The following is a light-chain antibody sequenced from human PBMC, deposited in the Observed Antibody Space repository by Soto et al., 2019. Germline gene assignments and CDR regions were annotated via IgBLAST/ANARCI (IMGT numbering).Light chain of an antibody. Sequence: DIQMTQSPSSLSASVGDSVTITCRASQNINIYLSWSQQKPGKAPNLLIYTASTLQSGVPSRFSGSGSGTDFTLTISSLQPEDFATYYCQQTYTTPVTFGQGTKVEVK. J-gene: IGKJ1*01. CDR3: QQTYTTPVT. CDR1: QNINIY. V-gene: IGKV1-39*01. CDR2: TAS.